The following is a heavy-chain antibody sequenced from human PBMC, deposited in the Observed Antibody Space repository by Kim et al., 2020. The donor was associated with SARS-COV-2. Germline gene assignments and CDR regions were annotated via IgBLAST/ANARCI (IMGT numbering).Heavy chain of an antibody. D-gene: IGHD3-3*01. J-gene: IGHJ4*02. CDR3: ARVHGVRFLEWFPTYYFDY. V-gene: IGHV4-59*01. CDR2: IYYSGST. Sequence: SETLSLTCTVSGGSISSYYWSWIRQPPGKGLEWIGYIYYSGSTNYNPSLKSRVTISVDTSKNQFSLKLSSVTAADTAVYYCARVHGVRFLEWFPTYYFDYWGQGTLVTVSS. CDR1: GGSISSYY.